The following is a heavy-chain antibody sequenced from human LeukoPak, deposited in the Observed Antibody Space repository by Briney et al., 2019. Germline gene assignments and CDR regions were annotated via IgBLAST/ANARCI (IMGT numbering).Heavy chain of an antibody. CDR2: IRYDGSNK. CDR1: GFTFSSYG. V-gene: IGHV3-30*02. CDR3: AKVADVDYDSSGPDP. D-gene: IGHD3-22*01. Sequence: GGSLRLSCAASGFTFSSYGVHWVRQAPGKGLEWVAFIRYDGSNKYYADSVKGRFTISRDNSKNTLYLQMNSLRAEDTAVYYCAKVADVDYDSSGPDPWGQGTLVTVSS. J-gene: IGHJ5*02.